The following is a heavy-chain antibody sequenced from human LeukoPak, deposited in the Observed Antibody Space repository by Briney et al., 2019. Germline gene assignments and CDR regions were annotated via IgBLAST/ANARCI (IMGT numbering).Heavy chain of an antibody. CDR3: ARVDDI. Sequence: SETLSLTCAVYGGSFGGYYWSWIRQPPGKGLEWIGEINHSGTTNYNPSLKSRVTISVDTSKNQFSLKLNSVTAADTAVYYCARVDDIWGQGTMVTVSS. J-gene: IGHJ3*02. CDR1: GGSFGGYY. CDR2: INHSGTT. V-gene: IGHV4-34*01.